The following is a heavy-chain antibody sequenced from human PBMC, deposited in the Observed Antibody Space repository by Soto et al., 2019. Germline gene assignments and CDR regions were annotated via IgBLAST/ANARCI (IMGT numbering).Heavy chain of an antibody. Sequence: SETLSLTCTVSGGSISSYYWSWIRQPPGKGLEWIGFIYYTGSTNYNPSLKSRVTISLDTSKNQFSLKLSSVTAADRAVYYCARASSTWPQFDYWGQGTLVTVSS. CDR1: GGSISSYY. V-gene: IGHV4-59*01. D-gene: IGHD6-13*01. CDR2: IYYTGST. J-gene: IGHJ4*02. CDR3: ARASSTWPQFDY.